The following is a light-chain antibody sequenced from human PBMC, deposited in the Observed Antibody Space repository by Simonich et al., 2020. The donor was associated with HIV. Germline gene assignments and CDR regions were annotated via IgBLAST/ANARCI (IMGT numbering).Light chain of an antibody. V-gene: IGLV2-8*01. CDR1: SSDVGGYNS. CDR2: AVS. J-gene: IGLJ2*01. CDR3: SSYAGSNNLV. Sequence: QSALTQPPSASGSPGQSVTISCTGTSSDVGGYNSVSCYQQHPGKAPKLMIYAVSKRPAGVPDRFSGSKDGNTASLTVSGLQAEDEAEYYCSSYAGSNNLVFGGGTKVTVL.